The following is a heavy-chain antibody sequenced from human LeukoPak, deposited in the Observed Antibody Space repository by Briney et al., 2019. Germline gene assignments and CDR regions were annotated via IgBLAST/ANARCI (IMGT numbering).Heavy chain of an antibody. CDR3: AKSRSMIVASGVDV. Sequence: PGGSLRLSCAASGFTFSNYAMTWVRQAPGKGLEWVSAISASGGSTYYADSVKGRFAISRDNSKNTLYLQMNSLRAEDTAVYYCAKSRSMIVASGVDVWGKGTTVTISS. CDR1: GFTFSNYA. CDR2: ISASGGST. D-gene: IGHD3-22*01. V-gene: IGHV3-23*01. J-gene: IGHJ6*04.